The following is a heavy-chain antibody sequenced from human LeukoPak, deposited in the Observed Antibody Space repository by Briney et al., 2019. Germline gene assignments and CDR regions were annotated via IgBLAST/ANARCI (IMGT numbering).Heavy chain of an antibody. J-gene: IGHJ4*02. CDR3: AAILTGHANYY. CDR1: GFTFSRYS. D-gene: IGHD3-9*01. CDR2: ISSSSTYI. Sequence: GGSLRLSCAASGFTFSRYSVIWVRQAPGRGLEWVASISSSSTYIYYADSLKGRFTIFRDNAENSLALQMNSLQAEDTALYYCAAILTGHANYYWGQGTLVTVSS. V-gene: IGHV3-21*01.